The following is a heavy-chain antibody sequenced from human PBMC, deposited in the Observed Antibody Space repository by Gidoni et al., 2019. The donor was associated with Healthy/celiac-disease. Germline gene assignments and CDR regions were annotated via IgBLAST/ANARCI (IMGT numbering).Heavy chain of an antibody. CDR1: GGSISSYY. CDR2: IYYSGST. CDR3: AREGGSGIDY. V-gene: IGHV4-59*01. J-gene: IGHJ4*02. Sequence: PGLVKPSETLSLTCTVSGGSISSYYWSWIRQPPGKGLEWIGYIYYSGSTNYNPSLKGRVTISVDTSKSQFSLKLSSVTAADTSVYYCAREGGSGIDYWGQGTLVTVSS. D-gene: IGHD3-10*01.